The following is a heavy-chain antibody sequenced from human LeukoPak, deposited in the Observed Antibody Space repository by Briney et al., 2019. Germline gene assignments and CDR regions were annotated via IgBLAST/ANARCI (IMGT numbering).Heavy chain of an antibody. CDR3: ARAVYFGDDAFYL. V-gene: IGHV3-7*01. CDR1: GFTIVSYW. J-gene: IGHJ3*01. D-gene: IGHD2-8*01. Sequence: GGSLRLSCAGSGFTIVSYWISWVRQAPGKGLEWVANIRQDGSEKYYVDSVKGRLTISRDNAKNSLYLQMNSLRAEDTVIYYCARAVYFGDDAFYLWGQGTMVTVSS. CDR2: IRQDGSEK.